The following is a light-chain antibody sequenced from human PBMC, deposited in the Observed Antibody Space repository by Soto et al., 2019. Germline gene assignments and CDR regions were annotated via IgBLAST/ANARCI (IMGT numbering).Light chain of an antibody. J-gene: IGKJ1*01. CDR3: QHYGGLWT. V-gene: IGKV1-5*01. Sequence: DIPMTQSPSTLSPSVGDRITITCRASQNIGIRLAWYQQKPGKAPKVLIYDASTLESGVPLRFSGSGSGTDFIFTISSLQPDDFATYYCQHYGGLWTFGLGTRVEIK. CDR1: QNIGIR. CDR2: DAS.